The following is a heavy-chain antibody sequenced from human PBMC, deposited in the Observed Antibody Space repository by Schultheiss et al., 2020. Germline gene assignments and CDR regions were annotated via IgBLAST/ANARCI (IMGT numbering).Heavy chain of an antibody. J-gene: IGHJ6*04. D-gene: IGHD2-21*02. CDR1: GFTFSSYW. V-gene: IGHV3-74*01. Sequence: WGSLRLSCAASGFTFSSYWMHWVRQAPGKGLVWVSRINSDGSSTSYADSVKGRFTISRDNAKNTLYLQMNSLRAEDTAVYYCARDLGVTWPVDYYYGMDVWGKGTTVTVSS. CDR3: ARDLGVTWPVDYYYGMDV. CDR2: INSDGSST.